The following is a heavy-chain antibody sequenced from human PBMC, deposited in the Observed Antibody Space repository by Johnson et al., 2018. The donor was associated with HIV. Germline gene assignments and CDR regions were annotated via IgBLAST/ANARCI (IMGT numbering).Heavy chain of an antibody. J-gene: IGHJ3*02. CDR2: ISWNSGTI. Sequence: VQLVESGGGLVQPGRSLRLSCAASGFSFDDYAMHWVRQAPGKGLEWVSGISWNSGTIDYADSVKGRFTISRDNAKNSLYLQMNSLRAEDTALYYCAKDILVGAMGGAFDIWGQGTMVTVSS. D-gene: IGHD1-26*01. V-gene: IGHV3-9*01. CDR1: GFSFDDYA. CDR3: AKDILVGAMGGAFDI.